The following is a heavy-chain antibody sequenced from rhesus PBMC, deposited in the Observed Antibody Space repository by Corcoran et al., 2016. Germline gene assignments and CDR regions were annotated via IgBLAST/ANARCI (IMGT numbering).Heavy chain of an antibody. CDR1: GGSISSGYYY. CDR2: ITYSGIT. V-gene: IGHV4-122*02. J-gene: IGHJ6*01. CDR3: AREGFRIQQKYYYGLDS. D-gene: IGHD4-23*01. Sequence: QVQLQESGPGLVKPSETLSLTCAVSGGSISSGYYYWSWILQPPGKGLEWIGYITYSGITNYTPSLKSRFTISRDTSKNQFSLKLSSVTAADTAVYYCAREGFRIQQKYYYGLDSWGQGVVATVSS.